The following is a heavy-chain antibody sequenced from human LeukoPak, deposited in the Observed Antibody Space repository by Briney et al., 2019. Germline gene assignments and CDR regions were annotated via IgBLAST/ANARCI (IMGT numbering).Heavy chain of an antibody. J-gene: IGHJ4*02. CDR2: IYYSGST. CDR1: GGSISSSSYY. Sequence: SETLSLTCTVSGGSISSSSYYWGWIRQPPGKGLEWIGSIYYSGSTYYNPSLKSRVTISVDTSKNQFSLKLSSVTAADTAVYYCAITIVVVTASRENYFDYWGQGTLVTVSS. CDR3: AITIVVVTASRENYFDY. V-gene: IGHV4-39*01. D-gene: IGHD2-21*02.